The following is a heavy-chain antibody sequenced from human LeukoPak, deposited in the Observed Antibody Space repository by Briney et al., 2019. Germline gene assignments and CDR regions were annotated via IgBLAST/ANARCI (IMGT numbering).Heavy chain of an antibody. CDR2: IKQDGSEK. Sequence: GGSLRLSRAASGFTFSSYWMSWVRQAPGKGLEWVANIKQDGSEKYYVDSVKGRFTISRDNAKNSLYLQMNSLRAEDTAVYYCAREFDTAMEEYYFDYWGQGTLVTVSS. CDR1: GFTFSSYW. CDR3: AREFDTAMEEYYFDY. V-gene: IGHV3-7*03. D-gene: IGHD5-18*01. J-gene: IGHJ4*02.